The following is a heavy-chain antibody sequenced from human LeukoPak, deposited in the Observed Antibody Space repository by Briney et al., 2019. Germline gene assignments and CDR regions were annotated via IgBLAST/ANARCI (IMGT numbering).Heavy chain of an antibody. D-gene: IGHD3-10*01. V-gene: IGHV3-53*01. CDR2: IYSGGST. CDR3: ARAYGPKEVFFDY. J-gene: IGHJ4*02. Sequence: PGGSLRLSCAASGFTVSSNYMSWVRQAPGKGLEWVSVIYSGGSTYYADSVKGRFTISRDNSKNTLYLQMNSLRAEDTPVYYCARAYGPKEVFFDYGGQGTRVPFPS. CDR1: GFTVSSNY.